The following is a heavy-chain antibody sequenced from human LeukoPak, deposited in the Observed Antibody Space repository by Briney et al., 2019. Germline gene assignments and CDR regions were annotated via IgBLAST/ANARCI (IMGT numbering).Heavy chain of an antibody. Sequence: GASVKVSCKASGYTFTGYYMHWVRQAPGQGLEWMGWINPNSGGTNYAQKFQGRVTMTTDKSTNTAYMELRSLRSDDTAVYYCARVGYAGNFFDYWGQGTLVTVSS. J-gene: IGHJ4*02. CDR3: ARVGYAGNFFDY. D-gene: IGHD4-23*01. CDR2: INPNSGGT. CDR1: GYTFTGYY. V-gene: IGHV1-2*02.